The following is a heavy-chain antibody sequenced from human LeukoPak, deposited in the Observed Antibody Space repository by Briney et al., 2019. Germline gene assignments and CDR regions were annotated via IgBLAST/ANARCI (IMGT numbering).Heavy chain of an antibody. CDR2: IIPIFGTA. Sequence: ASVKVSCKASGGTFSSYAISWVRQAPGQGLEWMGGIIPIFGTANHAQKFQGRVTITADESTSTAYMELSSLRSEDTAVYYCARPLWGSGYYALQHWGQGTLVTVSS. J-gene: IGHJ1*01. CDR1: GGTFSSYA. D-gene: IGHD3-22*01. CDR3: ARPLWGSGYYALQH. V-gene: IGHV1-69*13.